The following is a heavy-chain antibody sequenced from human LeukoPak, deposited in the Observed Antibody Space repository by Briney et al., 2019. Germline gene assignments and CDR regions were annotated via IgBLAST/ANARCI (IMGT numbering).Heavy chain of an antibody. CDR1: GFTFSSYW. Sequence: GGSLRLSCAGSGFTFSSYWMTWVRQAPGKGLEWVANIKQDGSEKNYVDSVRGRFTISRDNAKNSLYLQMNSLRAEDTAVYSCAKDRRPTYYSDSSGYYFRDAFDIWGQGTMVTVSS. CDR2: IKQDGSEK. J-gene: IGHJ3*02. CDR3: AKDRRPTYYSDSSGYYFRDAFDI. V-gene: IGHV3-7*03. D-gene: IGHD3-22*01.